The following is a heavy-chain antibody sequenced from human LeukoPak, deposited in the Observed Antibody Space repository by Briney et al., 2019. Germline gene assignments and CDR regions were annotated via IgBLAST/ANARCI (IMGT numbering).Heavy chain of an antibody. J-gene: IGHJ4*02. Sequence: KPSETLSLTCAVYGGSFSGYYWSWIRQPPGKGLGWIGEINHSGSANYNPSLKSRVTISVDTSKNQFSLRLSSVTAADTAVYYCAKDRSFWSSSTFDYWGQGTLVTVSS. D-gene: IGHD6-6*01. CDR2: INHSGSA. V-gene: IGHV4-34*01. CDR1: GGSFSGYY. CDR3: AKDRSFWSSSTFDY.